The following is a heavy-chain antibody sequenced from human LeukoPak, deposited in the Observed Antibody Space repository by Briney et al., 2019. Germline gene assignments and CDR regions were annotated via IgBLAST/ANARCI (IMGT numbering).Heavy chain of an antibody. D-gene: IGHD5-18*01. J-gene: IGHJ4*02. CDR3: AKDWWIQQKQPSAYFDF. CDR2: IWYDGSNK. Sequence: GGSLRLSCAASGFTFSSYGMHWVRQAPGKGLEWVAFIWYDGSNKYYADSVKGRFTISRDNSKNTLYLQMNSLRAEDTAVYYCAKDWWIQQKQPSAYFDFWGQGTLVTVSS. CDR1: GFTFSSYG. V-gene: IGHV3-30*02.